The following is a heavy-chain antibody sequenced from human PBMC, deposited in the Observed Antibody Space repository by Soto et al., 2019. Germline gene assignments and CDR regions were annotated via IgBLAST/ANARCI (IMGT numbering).Heavy chain of an antibody. J-gene: IGHJ4*02. V-gene: IGHV5-51*01. CDR3: ARRDSSGYYSGGYFDY. CDR1: GCNFTSYW. Sequence: VESLKIRWKGSGCNFTSYWIGWVRQMPGKGLEWMGIIYPGDSDTRYSPSFQGQVTISADKSISTAYLQWSSLKASDTAMYYCARRDSSGYYSGGYFDYWGQGTLVTVSS. D-gene: IGHD3-22*01. CDR2: IYPGDSDT.